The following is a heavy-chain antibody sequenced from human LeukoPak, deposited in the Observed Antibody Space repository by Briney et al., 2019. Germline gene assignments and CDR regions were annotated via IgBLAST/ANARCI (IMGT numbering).Heavy chain of an antibody. Sequence: GGSLRLSCAASGFTFSSYAMHWVRQAPGKGLEWVAVIPYDGSNKYYADSVKGRFTISRDNSKNTLYLQMNSLRAEDTAVYYCARDPTYYYDSSGRRYYYYGMDVWGQGTTVTVSS. CDR1: GFTFSSYA. J-gene: IGHJ6*02. CDR2: IPYDGSNK. D-gene: IGHD3-22*01. CDR3: ARDPTYYYDSSGRRYYYYGMDV. V-gene: IGHV3-30-3*01.